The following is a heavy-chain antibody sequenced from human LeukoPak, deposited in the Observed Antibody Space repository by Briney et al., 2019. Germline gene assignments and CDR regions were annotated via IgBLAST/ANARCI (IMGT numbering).Heavy chain of an antibody. V-gene: IGHV4-4*07. CDR3: ARGRFGDGSWFDP. J-gene: IGHJ5*02. D-gene: IGHD3-10*01. CDR2: IYTSGST. CDR1: GGSITISSYY. Sequence: SETLSLTCTVSGGSITISSYYWSWIRQPAGKGLEWIGRIYTSGSTNYNPSLKSRVTMSVDTSKNQFSLKLSSVTAADTAVYYCARGRFGDGSWFDPWGQGTLVTVSS.